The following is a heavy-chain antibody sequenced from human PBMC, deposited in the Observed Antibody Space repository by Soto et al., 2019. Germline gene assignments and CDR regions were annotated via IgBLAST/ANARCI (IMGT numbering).Heavy chain of an antibody. CDR3: ARAKWLRFSDYYYGMDV. CDR2: ISSSSSYI. V-gene: IGHV3-21*01. Sequence: PGGSLRLSCAASGFTFSSYSMNGVRQAPGKGLEWVSSISSSSSYIYYADSVKGRFTISRDNAKNSLYLQMNSLRAAETAVYYCARAKWLRFSDYYYGMDVWGQGTTVTVSS. CDR1: GFTFSSYS. J-gene: IGHJ6*02. D-gene: IGHD5-12*01.